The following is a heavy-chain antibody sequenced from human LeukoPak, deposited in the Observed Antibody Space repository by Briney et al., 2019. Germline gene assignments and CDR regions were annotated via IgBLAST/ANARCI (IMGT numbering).Heavy chain of an antibody. Sequence: SETLSLTCTVSGESISGFYWTWIRQPPGKGLEWIGYIYYSGSTNYNPSLKSRVTISVDTSKNQFSLKLSSVTAADTAVYYCAKDWGRDSSGWGYYYYYMDVWGKGTTVTVSS. CDR3: AKDWGRDSSGWGYYYYYMDV. V-gene: IGHV4-59*01. D-gene: IGHD6-19*01. CDR1: GESISGFY. CDR2: IYYSGST. J-gene: IGHJ6*03.